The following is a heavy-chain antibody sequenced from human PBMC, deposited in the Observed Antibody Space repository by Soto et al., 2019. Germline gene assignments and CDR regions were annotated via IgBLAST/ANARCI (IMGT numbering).Heavy chain of an antibody. J-gene: IGHJ4*02. CDR1: GGSISTYY. Sequence: PSETLSLTCTVSGGSISTYYWSWIRQPPGKGLEWIGYINYSGRTNYNPSLKSRVTMSLDTSKNQFSLKLRSVTAADTALFYCARYEGSSWFDYWGQGTLVTVSS. CDR3: ARYEGSSWFDY. V-gene: IGHV4-59*01. D-gene: IGHD6-13*01. CDR2: INYSGRT.